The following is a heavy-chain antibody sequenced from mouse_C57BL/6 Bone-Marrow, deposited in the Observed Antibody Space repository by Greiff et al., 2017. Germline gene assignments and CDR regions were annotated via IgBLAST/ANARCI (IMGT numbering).Heavy chain of an antibody. Sequence: VKLMESGAELVRPGASVKLSCKASGYTFTDYYINWVKQRPGQGLEWIARIYPGSGNTYYNEKFKGKATLTAEKSSSTAYMQLSSLTSEDSAVYFCARSTRISYYFDYWGQGTTLTVSS. CDR2: IYPGSGNT. CDR1: GYTFTDYY. J-gene: IGHJ2*01. CDR3: ARSTRISYYFDY. V-gene: IGHV1-76*01.